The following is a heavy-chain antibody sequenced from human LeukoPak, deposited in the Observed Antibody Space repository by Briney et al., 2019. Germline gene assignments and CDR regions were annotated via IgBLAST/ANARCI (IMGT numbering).Heavy chain of an antibody. CDR1: GFSFRSDG. V-gene: IGHV3-23*01. D-gene: IGHD2-2*01. Sequence: PGGSLRLSCAASGFSFRSDGMSWVRQAPGKGLEWVSGILGGAGSTYYADSVQGRFTISRDNSKNTLYLQMNSLRAEDTAVYYCAHGTMYQLDYWGQGTLVTVSS. CDR3: AHGTMYQLDY. CDR2: ILGGAGST. J-gene: IGHJ4*02.